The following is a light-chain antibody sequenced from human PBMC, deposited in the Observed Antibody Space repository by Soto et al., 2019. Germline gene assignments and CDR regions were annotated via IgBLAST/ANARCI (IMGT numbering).Light chain of an antibody. Sequence: QSVLTQPPSASGTPGQRVTISCSGRNSNIGSYTVNWFQQLSGTAPKLLIYNNDQRPSGVPDRFSGSKSGTSASLAISGLQSEDEADYYCAAWYDSLNGYVFGTGTKLTV. J-gene: IGLJ1*01. CDR2: NND. V-gene: IGLV1-44*01. CDR3: AAWYDSLNGYV. CDR1: NSNIGSYT.